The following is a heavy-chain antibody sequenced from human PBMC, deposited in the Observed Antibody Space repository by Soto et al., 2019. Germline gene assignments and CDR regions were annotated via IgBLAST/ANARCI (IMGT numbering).Heavy chain of an antibody. CDR1: GGSISSGGYY. Sequence: SETLSLTCTVSGGSISSGGYYWSWIRQHPGKGLEWIGYIYYSGSTYYNPSLKSRVTISVDTSKNQFSLKLSSVTAADTAVYYCAREPYGDYVGYYGMDVWGQGTTVTVS. CDR3: AREPYGDYVGYYGMDV. J-gene: IGHJ6*02. D-gene: IGHD4-17*01. V-gene: IGHV4-31*03. CDR2: IYYSGST.